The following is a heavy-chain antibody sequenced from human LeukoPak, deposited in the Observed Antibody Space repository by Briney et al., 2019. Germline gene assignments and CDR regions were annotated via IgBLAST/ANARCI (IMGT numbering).Heavy chain of an antibody. V-gene: IGHV3-53*01. D-gene: IGHD2-2*01. CDR3: ARLNCSSTSCYEEYYYYYMDV. CDR2: IYSGGST. CDR1: GFTVSSNY. Sequence: GGSLRLSCAASGFTVSSNYMSWVRQAPGKGLEWVSVIYSGGSTYYADSVKGRFTISTDNSKNTLYLQMNSLRAEDTAVYYCARLNCSSTSCYEEYYYYYMDVWGKGTTVTVSS. J-gene: IGHJ6*03.